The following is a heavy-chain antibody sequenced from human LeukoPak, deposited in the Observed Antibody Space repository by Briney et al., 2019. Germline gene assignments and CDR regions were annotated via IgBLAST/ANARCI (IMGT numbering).Heavy chain of an antibody. V-gene: IGHV3-74*01. D-gene: IGHD3-3*01. J-gene: IGHJ4*02. Sequence: PGGSLRLSCAASGFTFSTYWMHWVRQAPGKGLVWVSRINSDGSITTYADSVKGRFTISRDNAKNTLYLQMNSLRAEDTAVYYCARQRLDPKAYHYYFDYWGQGTLVTVSS. CDR1: GFTFSTYW. CDR3: ARQRLDPKAYHYYFDY. CDR2: INSDGSIT.